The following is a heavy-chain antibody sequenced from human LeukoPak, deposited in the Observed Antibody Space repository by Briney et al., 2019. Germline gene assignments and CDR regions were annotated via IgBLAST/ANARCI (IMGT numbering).Heavy chain of an antibody. D-gene: IGHD3-9*01. Sequence: GGSLRLSCAASGFTFSSYAMSWVRQAPGKGLVWVSRINSDGSSTSYADSVKGRFTISRDNAKNTLYLQMNSLRAEDTAVYYCARDPQTLRYFDWLSSTQAPSGGMDVWGQGTTVTVSS. CDR2: INSDGSST. V-gene: IGHV3-74*01. CDR1: GFTFSSYA. J-gene: IGHJ6*02. CDR3: ARDPQTLRYFDWLSSTQAPSGGMDV.